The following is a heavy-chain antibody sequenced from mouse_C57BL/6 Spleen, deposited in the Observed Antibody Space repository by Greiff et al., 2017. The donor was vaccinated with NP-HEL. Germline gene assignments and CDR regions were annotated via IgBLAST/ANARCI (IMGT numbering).Heavy chain of an antibody. CDR3: ARQGNYPFDY. J-gene: IGHJ2*01. CDR2: ISDGGSYT. Sequence: EVKLMESGGGLVKPGGSLKLSCAASGFTFSSYAMSWVRQTPEKRLEWVATISDGGSYTYYPDNVKGRFTISRDNAKNNLYLQMSHLKSEDTAMYYCARQGNYPFDYWGQGTTLTVSS. V-gene: IGHV5-4*03. D-gene: IGHD2-1*01. CDR1: GFTFSSYA.